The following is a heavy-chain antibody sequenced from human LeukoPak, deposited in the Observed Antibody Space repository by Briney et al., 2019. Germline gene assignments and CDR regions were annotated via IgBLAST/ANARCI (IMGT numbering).Heavy chain of an antibody. D-gene: IGHD3-9*01. Sequence: GASVKVSCKASGYTFTGYYMHWVRQAPGQGLEWMAWINTNTGNPTYAQGFTGRFVFSLDTSVSTAYLQIGSLKAEDTAVYYCARVRVSYDILTGGKNWFDPWGQGTLVTVSS. V-gene: IGHV7-4-1*01. CDR3: ARVRVSYDILTGGKNWFDP. CDR1: GYTFTGYY. CDR2: INTNTGNP. J-gene: IGHJ5*02.